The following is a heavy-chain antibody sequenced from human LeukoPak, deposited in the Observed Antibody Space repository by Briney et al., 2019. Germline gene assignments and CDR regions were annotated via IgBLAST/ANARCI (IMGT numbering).Heavy chain of an antibody. CDR3: AWGSGSYYSYFDY. J-gene: IGHJ4*02. V-gene: IGHV4-30-4*01. Sequence: PSQTLSLTCTLSGGSISIGDYYWSWLRQPPGKGLEWFGYIYYSRSNYYTPSLRSRITISVDTSKNQFPLKLRSVTAAAMAEYYCAWGSGSYYSYFDYWGQGTLVTVSS. CDR2: IYYSRSN. D-gene: IGHD3-10*01. CDR1: GGSISIGDYY.